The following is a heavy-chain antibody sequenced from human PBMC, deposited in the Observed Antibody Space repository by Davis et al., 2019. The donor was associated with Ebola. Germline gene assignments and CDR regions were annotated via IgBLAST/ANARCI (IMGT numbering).Heavy chain of an antibody. CDR3: AKDYYGHGFDY. J-gene: IGHJ4*02. CDR1: GFTFSSYA. D-gene: IGHD3-16*01. Sequence: GESLKISCAASGFTFSSYAMSWVRQAPGKGLEWVSAISGSGGSTYYADSVKGRFTISTDNSKNNVYLQMNSLRAEDTAVYYCAKDYYGHGFDYWGQGTLVTVSS. CDR2: ISGSGGST. V-gene: IGHV3-23*01.